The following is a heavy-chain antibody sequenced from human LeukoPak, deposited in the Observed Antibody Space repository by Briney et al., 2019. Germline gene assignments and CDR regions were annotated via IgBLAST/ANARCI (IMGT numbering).Heavy chain of an antibody. CDR2: VYYSGST. V-gene: IGHV4-59*08. Sequence: SETLSLTCTVSGGSISSYYWSWIRQPPGKGLEWIGYVYYSGSTNYNPSLKSRVTISVDTSKNHFSLKLSSVTAADTAVYSCARGIIGTRSKFDYWGQGTLVTVSS. CDR1: GGSISSYY. CDR3: ARGIIGTRSKFDY. J-gene: IGHJ4*02. D-gene: IGHD1/OR15-1a*01.